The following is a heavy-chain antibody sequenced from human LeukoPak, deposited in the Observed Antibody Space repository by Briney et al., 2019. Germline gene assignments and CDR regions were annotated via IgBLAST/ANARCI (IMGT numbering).Heavy chain of an antibody. J-gene: IGHJ3*02. CDR2: ISYDGSNK. D-gene: IGHD6-19*01. CDR3: ARDLGQWLVGGAFDI. Sequence: GGSLTLSCAASGFTFSSYSMHWVRQAPGKGLEWVAVISYDGSNKYYADSVKGRFTISRDNSKNTLYLQMNSLRAEDTAVYYCARDLGQWLVGGAFDIWGQGTMVTVSS. CDR1: GFTFSSYS. V-gene: IGHV3-30-3*01.